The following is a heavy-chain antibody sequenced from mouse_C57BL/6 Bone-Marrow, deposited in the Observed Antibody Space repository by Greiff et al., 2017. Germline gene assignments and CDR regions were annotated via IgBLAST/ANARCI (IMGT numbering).Heavy chain of an antibody. J-gene: IGHJ4*01. CDR3: ARCACYYGSSDGARDY. CDR2: ILPGSGST. V-gene: IGHV1-9*01. Sequence: QVQLQQSGAELMKPGASVKLSCKATGYTFTGYWIEWVKQRPGHGLEWIGEILPGSGSTNYNEKFKGKATFTADTSSNTAYMQHSSLTTEDSAIYYCARCACYYGSSDGARDYWGQGTSVTVSS. D-gene: IGHD1-1*01. CDR1: GYTFTGYW.